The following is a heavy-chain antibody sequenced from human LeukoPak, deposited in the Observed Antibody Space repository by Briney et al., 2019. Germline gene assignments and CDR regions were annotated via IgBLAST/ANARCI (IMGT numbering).Heavy chain of an antibody. CDR1: GFTFSNYG. Sequence: GGSLRLSCAASGFTFSNYGMNWVRQAAGKGLEWVSAISDSGVGTYYADSVKGRFTISRDNSKSTLYLQMNSLRAEDTAVYYCAKVMTAAGVSGWNNWFDPWGQGTLVTVSS. J-gene: IGHJ5*02. D-gene: IGHD6-13*01. CDR3: AKVMTAAGVSGWNNWFDP. V-gene: IGHV3-23*01. CDR2: ISDSGVGT.